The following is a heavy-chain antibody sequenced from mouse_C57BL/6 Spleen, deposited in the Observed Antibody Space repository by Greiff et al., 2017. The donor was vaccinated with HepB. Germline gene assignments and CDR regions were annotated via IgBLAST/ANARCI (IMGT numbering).Heavy chain of an antibody. J-gene: IGHJ4*01. CDR3: ARWEAMDY. V-gene: IGHV5-4*03. Sequence: EVMLVESGGGLVKPGGSLKLSCAASGFTFSSYAMSWVRQTPEKRLEWVATISDGGSYTYYPDNVKGRFTISRDNAKNNLYLQMSHLKSEDTAMYYCARWEAMDYWGQGTSVTVSS. CDR1: GFTFSSYA. D-gene: IGHD4-1*01. CDR2: ISDGGSYT.